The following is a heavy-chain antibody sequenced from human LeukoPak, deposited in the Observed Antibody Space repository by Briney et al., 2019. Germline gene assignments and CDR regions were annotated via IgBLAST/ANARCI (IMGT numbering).Heavy chain of an antibody. CDR1: GGSLSPYY. Sequence: KPSETLSLTCTISGGSLSPYYWNWIRQPAGKGLEWIGRIYSSGTTNYNPSLRSRVSMSVDTSKNQFSLKLSSVTAADTAVYYCARHQTHHGSYDYVWGSYRTSGYFDYWGQGTLVTVSS. J-gene: IGHJ4*02. V-gene: IGHV4-4*07. D-gene: IGHD3-16*02. CDR3: ARHQTHHGSYDYVWGSYRTSGYFDY. CDR2: IYSSGTT.